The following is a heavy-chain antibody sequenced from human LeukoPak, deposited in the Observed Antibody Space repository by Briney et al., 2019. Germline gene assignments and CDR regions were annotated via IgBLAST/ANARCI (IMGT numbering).Heavy chain of an antibody. CDR2: ISWDSRNI. CDR3: ARGNRDSSGFYYYYGMDV. Sequence: GGSLRLSCVASGFTFDDYAMFWVRQAPGKGLEWVSGISWDSRNIGYAASVKGRLTVSRDNAKKSLYLQMNSLRDEDTAFYYCARGNRDSSGFYYYYGMDVWGQGTTVTVSS. CDR1: GFTFDDYA. J-gene: IGHJ6*01. V-gene: IGHV3-9*01. D-gene: IGHD6-19*01.